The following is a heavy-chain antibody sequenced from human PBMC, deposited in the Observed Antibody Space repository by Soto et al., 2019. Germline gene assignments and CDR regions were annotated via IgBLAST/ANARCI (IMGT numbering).Heavy chain of an antibody. Sequence: QVQLVQSGAEVKKPGSSVKVSCKASGGTFSSYAISWVRQAPGQGLEWMGGIIPIFGTANYAQKFQGRVTITSDESTSTAYMELSSLRSEDTAVYYCARAGEVRMDVGVPAAKDYYYGMDVWGQGTTVTVSS. D-gene: IGHD2-2*01. CDR1: GGTFSSYA. CDR3: ARAGEVRMDVGVPAAKDYYYGMDV. CDR2: IIPIFGTA. J-gene: IGHJ6*02. V-gene: IGHV1-69*01.